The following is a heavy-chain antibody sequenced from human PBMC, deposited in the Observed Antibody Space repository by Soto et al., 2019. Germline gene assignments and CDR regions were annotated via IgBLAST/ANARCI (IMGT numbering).Heavy chain of an antibody. V-gene: IGHV1-18*01. Sequence: QVQLVQSRGEVKKPGASVKVSCKTSGYSFTTYGISWVRQAPGQGLEWMGWISGYNGNTNYAQKLKGRLTMTTDTSTSTADMEVRSPTSDDAAVYYCAREGPAPYYYYGMDVWGQGSTVTVSS. CDR1: GYSFTTYG. CDR3: AREGPAPYYYYGMDV. CDR2: ISGYNGNT. J-gene: IGHJ6*02.